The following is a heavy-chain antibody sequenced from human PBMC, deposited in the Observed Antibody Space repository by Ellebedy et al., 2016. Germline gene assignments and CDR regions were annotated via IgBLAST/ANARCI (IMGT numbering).Heavy chain of an antibody. Sequence: ASVKVSCKVSGYPLTEMSMHWVRQSPGKGLEWMGGYDPEVGKTVYAQRFQARHTMTEDASADTAYMELSSLRSEDTAVYFCATGDYGDYGLVWGQGTKVTVSS. CDR3: ATGDYGDYGLV. CDR2: YDPEVGKT. V-gene: IGHV1-24*01. J-gene: IGHJ3*01. D-gene: IGHD4-17*01. CDR1: GYPLTEMS.